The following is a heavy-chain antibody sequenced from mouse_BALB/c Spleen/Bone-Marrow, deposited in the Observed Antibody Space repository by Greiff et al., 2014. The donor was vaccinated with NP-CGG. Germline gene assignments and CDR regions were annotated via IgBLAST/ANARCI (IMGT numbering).Heavy chain of an antibody. J-gene: IGHJ4*01. CDR3: ARKGALITHYYAMDY. V-gene: IGHV5-17*02. CDR2: ISSGSSTI. CDR1: GFTFSSFG. Sequence: EVKVVESGGGLVQPGGSRKLPCAASGFTFSSFGMHWVRQAPEKGLEWVAYISSGSSTIYYADTVKGRFTISRDNPKNPLFPQMTSLRSEDTAMYYCARKGALITHYYAMDYWGQGTSVTVSS. D-gene: IGHD2-4*01.